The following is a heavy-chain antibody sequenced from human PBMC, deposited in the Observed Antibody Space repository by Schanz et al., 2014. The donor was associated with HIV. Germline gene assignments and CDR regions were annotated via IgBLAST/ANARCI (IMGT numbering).Heavy chain of an antibody. CDR3: ARVGAGVTVFFDY. J-gene: IGHJ4*02. CDR1: GYTFSSYS. Sequence: QVQLVQSGTEVKKPGASVRVSCKASGYTFSSYSLSWVRQAPGQGLEWMGWISAYNGHPHYGQKFQGRFTMTSDTCSSPASMELRNLTSDDTAVFYSARVGAGVTVFFDYWGQGTLVSVSS. CDR2: ISAYNGHP. D-gene: IGHD3-10*01. V-gene: IGHV1-18*01.